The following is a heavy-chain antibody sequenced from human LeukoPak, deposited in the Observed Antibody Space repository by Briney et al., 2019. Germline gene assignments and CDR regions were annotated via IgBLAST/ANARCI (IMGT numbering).Heavy chain of an antibody. V-gene: IGHV3-23*01. CDR2: ISGSGGST. J-gene: IGHJ4*02. Sequence: GGSLRLSCAASGFTFSSYAMGWVRQAPGKGLEWVSAISGSGGSTYYADSVKGRFTISRDNSKNTLYLQMNSLRAEDTAVYYCATRPPEATIRLPFDYWGQGTLVTVSS. CDR1: GFTFSSYA. CDR3: ATRPPEATIRLPFDY. D-gene: IGHD5-12*01.